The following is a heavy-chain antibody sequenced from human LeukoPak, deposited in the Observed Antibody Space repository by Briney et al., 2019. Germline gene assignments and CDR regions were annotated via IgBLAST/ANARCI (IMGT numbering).Heavy chain of an antibody. J-gene: IGHJ4*02. V-gene: IGHV3-30*04. CDR2: ISYDGSNK. D-gene: IGHD3-16*01. Sequence: GGSLRLSCAASGFTFSSYAMHWVRQAPGKGLEWVAVISYDGSNKYYADSVKGRFTISRDNSKNTLYLQMNSLRAEDTAVYYCARFAVGGGYGRLGGQGTLVTVSS. CDR1: GFTFSSYA. CDR3: ARFAVGGGYGRL.